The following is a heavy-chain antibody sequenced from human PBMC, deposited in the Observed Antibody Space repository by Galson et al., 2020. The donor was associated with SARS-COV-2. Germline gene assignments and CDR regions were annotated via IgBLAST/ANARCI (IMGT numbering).Heavy chain of an antibody. CDR3: ARGLIYNHDRSGRAAFDI. V-gene: IGHV3-11*01. CDR2: ISSSGTMI. Sequence: NSGGSLRLSCAATEFTFSDHYMSWIRQAPGKGLEWISYISSSGTMIEYADSVRGRFTVSRDNARNSLYLQMNGLSAEDTGLYYCARGLIYNHDRSGRAAFDIWGQGTMVTVSS. D-gene: IGHD3-22*01. CDR1: EFTFSDHY. J-gene: IGHJ3*02.